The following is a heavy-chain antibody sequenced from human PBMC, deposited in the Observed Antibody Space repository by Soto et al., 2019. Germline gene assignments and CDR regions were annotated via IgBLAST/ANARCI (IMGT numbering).Heavy chain of an antibody. Sequence: SETLSLTCTVSGGSISSSSYYWGWIRQPPGKGLEWIGSIYYSGSTYYNPSLKSRVTISVDTSKNQFSLKLSSVTAADTAVYYCARQSAIFGVVMEAYFDYWGQGTLVTVSS. D-gene: IGHD3-3*01. CDR2: IYYSGST. V-gene: IGHV4-39*01. CDR3: ARQSAIFGVVMEAYFDY. J-gene: IGHJ4*02. CDR1: GGSISSSSYY.